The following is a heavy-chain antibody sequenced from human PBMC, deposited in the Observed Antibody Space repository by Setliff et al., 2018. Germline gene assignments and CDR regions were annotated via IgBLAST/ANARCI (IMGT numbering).Heavy chain of an antibody. J-gene: IGHJ6*03. CDR1: GVSINSLSW. Sequence: LSLTCAVSGVSINSLSWWSWVRQSPGKGLEWIGRIYTTWSTNYNPSLRSRVSISLDTSKSQFFLKLNSVTAADTAVYYCARAISGWYSAHYYYMDVWGKGTTVTVS. V-gene: IGHV4-4*02. CDR3: ARAISGWYSAHYYYMDV. CDR2: IYTTWST. D-gene: IGHD6-19*01.